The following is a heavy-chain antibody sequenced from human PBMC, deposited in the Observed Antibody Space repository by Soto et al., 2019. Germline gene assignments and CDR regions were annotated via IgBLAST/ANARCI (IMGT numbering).Heavy chain of an antibody. V-gene: IGHV1-2*02. CDR2: INPNSGGT. CDR1: GYTFTGYH. Sequence: QVQLVQSGAEVKKPGDSVKVSCKPSGYTFTGYHIYWVRQAPGQGLEWVGWINPNSGGTNSAQRLQGRVTITADESTSTAYMELSSLRSEDTAVYYCARETRITIFGVVRVGGFFDYWGQGTLVTVSS. D-gene: IGHD3-3*01. J-gene: IGHJ4*02. CDR3: ARETRITIFGVVRVGGFFDY.